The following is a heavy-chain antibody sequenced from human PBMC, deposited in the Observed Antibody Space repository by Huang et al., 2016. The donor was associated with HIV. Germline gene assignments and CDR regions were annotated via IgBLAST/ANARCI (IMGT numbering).Heavy chain of an antibody. CDR2: IGSDNRDT. CDR1: GYDFGSYG. V-gene: IGHV1-18*01. Sequence: QVQLVQSGGEVMQPGASVRVSCKASGYDFGSYGMGWVRQAPGQGVEWLGWIGSDNRDTSSAQKFQGRVTMTTDTSTTTTYMELRSLRSDDTAMYYCARDPYYSNRWKRNDASFLWGQGTMITVSS. D-gene: IGHD4-4*01. CDR3: ARDPYYSNRWKRNDASFL. J-gene: IGHJ3*01.